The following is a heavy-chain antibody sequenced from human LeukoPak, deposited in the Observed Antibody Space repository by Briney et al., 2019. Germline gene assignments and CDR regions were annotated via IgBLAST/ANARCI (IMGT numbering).Heavy chain of an antibody. CDR1: GFSLSTTGVG. CDR2: IYWNEYK. J-gene: IGHJ4*02. D-gene: IGHD2-15*01. V-gene: IGHV2-5*01. CDR3: AHRGGL. Sequence: SGPTLVKPTQTLTLTCTFSGFSLSTTGVGVGWIRQPPGKALEWLALIYWNEYKRYSLSLKNRLTITKDTSKNQVVLTMTNMDPVDTATYYCAHRGGLWGQGTMVSVCS.